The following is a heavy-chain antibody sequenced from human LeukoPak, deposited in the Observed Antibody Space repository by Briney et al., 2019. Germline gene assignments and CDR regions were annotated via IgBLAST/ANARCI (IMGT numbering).Heavy chain of an antibody. D-gene: IGHD6-13*01. V-gene: IGHV1-46*01. Sequence: ASVKVSCKASGYTFTSYYMHWVRQAPGQGLEWMGIINPSGDSTSYAQKFQGRVTMTRDMSTSTVYMELSSLRSEDTAVYYCARCSIAAAGTNWFDPWGQGTLVTVSS. CDR3: ARCSIAAAGTNWFDP. CDR1: GYTFTSYY. CDR2: INPSGDST. J-gene: IGHJ5*02.